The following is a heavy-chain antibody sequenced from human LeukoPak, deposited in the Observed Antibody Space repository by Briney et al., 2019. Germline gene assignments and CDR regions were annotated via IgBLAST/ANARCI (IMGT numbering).Heavy chain of an antibody. D-gene: IGHD4-17*01. Sequence: ASVKVSCKTFGYTFTSYGISWVRQAPGQGLEWMGWISTNNGNTNYVQNLQGRVTMTTDTSTSTAYMELRSLKSDDTAVYHCARGVTTSFDYWGQGTLVIVSS. CDR3: ARGVTTSFDY. CDR2: ISTNNGNT. V-gene: IGHV1-18*01. J-gene: IGHJ4*02. CDR1: GYTFTSYG.